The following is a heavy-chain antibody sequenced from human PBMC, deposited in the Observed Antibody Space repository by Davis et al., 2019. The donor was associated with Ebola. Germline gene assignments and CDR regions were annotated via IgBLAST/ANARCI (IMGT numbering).Heavy chain of an antibody. V-gene: IGHV3-7*01. Sequence: GESLKISCAASGFTFNNFWMTWIRQAPGKGLEWVANIKNDGREKYYVDSVKGRFTISRDNAKNSLFLQMNSLRAEDTAVFYCARHDHTHFDYWGQGTLVTVSS. J-gene: IGHJ4*02. CDR2: IKNDGREK. CDR3: ARHDHTHFDY. CDR1: GFTFNNFW. D-gene: IGHD1-1*01.